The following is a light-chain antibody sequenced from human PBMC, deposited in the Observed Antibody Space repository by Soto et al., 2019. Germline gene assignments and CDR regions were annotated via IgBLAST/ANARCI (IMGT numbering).Light chain of an antibody. CDR1: QSISTY. V-gene: IGKV1-39*01. J-gene: IGKJ5*01. CDR3: QQSFNIPVT. Sequence: IQITPSGNSIYTGXRRSVHITXXASQSISTYLSWYLVKPGEAPKLLIYGASTLRTGVPSRFSGSGSGTDFTLTISSLQPEDFATYYCQQSFNIPVTFGQGTRLEI. CDR2: GAS.